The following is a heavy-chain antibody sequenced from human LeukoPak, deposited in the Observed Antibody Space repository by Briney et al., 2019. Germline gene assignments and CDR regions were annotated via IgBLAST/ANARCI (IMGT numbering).Heavy chain of an antibody. D-gene: IGHD3-10*01. Sequence: GGSLRLSCSVSGFTFSSYWMSWVSQAPGKGLEWVANIKQDGSEKNYVDSVKGRFTISRDNAKNSVYLQMNNVRAEDTAVYYCARDSPMGSYPLDYWGQGTLVTVSS. CDR2: IKQDGSEK. V-gene: IGHV3-7*03. CDR1: GFTFSSYW. CDR3: ARDSPMGSYPLDY. J-gene: IGHJ4*02.